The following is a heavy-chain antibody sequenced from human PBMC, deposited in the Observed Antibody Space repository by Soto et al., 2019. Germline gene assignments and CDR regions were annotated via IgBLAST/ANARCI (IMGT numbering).Heavy chain of an antibody. D-gene: IGHD2-2*01. CDR2: IIPIFGTA. CDR3: ARSGYIVVVPAAMGEYYYYYGMDV. J-gene: IGHJ6*02. Sequence: SVKVSCKASGGTFSSYAISWLRQSPGQGLEWMGGIIPIFGTANYAQKFQGRVTITADESTSTAYMELSSLRSEDTAVYYCARSGYIVVVPAAMGEYYYYYGMDVWGQGTTVTVSS. CDR1: GGTFSSYA. V-gene: IGHV1-69*13.